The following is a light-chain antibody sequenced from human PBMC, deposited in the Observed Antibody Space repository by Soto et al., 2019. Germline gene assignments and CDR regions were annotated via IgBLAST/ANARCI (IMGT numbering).Light chain of an antibody. CDR1: SSDVGGYNY. J-gene: IGLJ1*01. CDR3: SSYTSSSTNV. Sequence: QSVLAQPASVSGFPGQSISLSCTGTSSDVGGYNYVSWYQQHPGKAPKLMIYDVSNRPSGVSNRFSGSKSGNTASLTISGLQAEDEADYYCSSYTSSSTNVFGTGTKVTVL. V-gene: IGLV2-14*01. CDR2: DVS.